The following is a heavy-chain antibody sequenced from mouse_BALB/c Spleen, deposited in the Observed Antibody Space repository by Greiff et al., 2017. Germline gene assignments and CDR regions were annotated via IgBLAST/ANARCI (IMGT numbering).Heavy chain of an antibody. CDR3: NACSSGYMFAY. CDR1: GFNIKDYY. J-gene: IGHJ3*01. CDR2: IDPENGDT. V-gene: IGHV14-4*02. D-gene: IGHD3-1*01. Sequence: VQLQQSGAELVRPGALVKLSCKASGFNIKDYYMHWVKQRPEQGLEWIGWIDPENGDTEYAPKFQGKATMTADTSSNTAYLQLSSLTSEDTAVYYCNACSSGYMFAYWGQGTLVTVSA.